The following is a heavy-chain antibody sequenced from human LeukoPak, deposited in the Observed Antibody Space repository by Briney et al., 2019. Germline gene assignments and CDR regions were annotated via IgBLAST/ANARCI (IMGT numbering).Heavy chain of an antibody. J-gene: IGHJ4*02. Sequence: PGGSLRLSCAASGFTFSSYAMHWVRQAPGKGQEWVAVMSYDGIHKYYADSVKGRFTISRDNSENTLYLQMNSLRAEDTAVYYCARVLRNYYDSSGYYQRTSLFDYWGQGTLVTVSS. CDR3: ARVLRNYYDSSGYYQRTSLFDY. CDR1: GFTFSSYA. D-gene: IGHD3-22*01. V-gene: IGHV3-30-3*01. CDR2: MSYDGIHK.